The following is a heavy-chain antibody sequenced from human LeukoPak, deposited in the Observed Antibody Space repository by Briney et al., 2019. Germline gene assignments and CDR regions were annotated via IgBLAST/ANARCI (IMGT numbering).Heavy chain of an antibody. CDR1: GGSFSGYY. CDR3: ARVGVGADYFDY. D-gene: IGHD1-26*01. V-gene: IGHV4-34*11. J-gene: IGHJ4*02. CDR2: IYYSGST. Sequence: SETLSLTCAVYGGSFSGYYWSWIRQPPGKRLEWIGYIYYSGSTNYNPSLKSRVTISVDTSKNQFSLKLSSLTAADTAVYYCARVGVGADYFDYWGQGTLVTVSS.